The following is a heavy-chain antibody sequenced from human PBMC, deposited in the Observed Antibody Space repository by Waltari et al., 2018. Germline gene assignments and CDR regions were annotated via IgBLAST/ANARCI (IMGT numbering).Heavy chain of an antibody. CDR1: VFPFSSYG. CDR3: AKDQLAAAGTGDY. V-gene: IGHV3-30*02. J-gene: IGHJ4*02. CDR2: IRYDGSNK. Sequence: QVQLVESGGGVVQPGGSLRLSCAASVFPFSSYGLHRVRQAQGKGLEWVAFIRYDGSNKYYADSVKGRFTISRDNSKNTLYLQMNSLRAEDTAVYYCAKDQLAAAGTGDYWGQGTLVTVSS. D-gene: IGHD6-13*01.